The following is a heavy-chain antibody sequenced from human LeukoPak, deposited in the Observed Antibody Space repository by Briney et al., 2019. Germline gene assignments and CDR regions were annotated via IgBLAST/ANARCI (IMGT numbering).Heavy chain of an antibody. Sequence: ASVRVSCKASGYTFTSYGISGVRQAPGQGLEWMGWISAYNGNTIYAQKLQGRVTLTTDTSTSTAYMELRSLRSDDTAVYYCARDDTAMGIDYWGQGTLVTVSS. D-gene: IGHD5-18*01. CDR2: ISAYNGNT. CDR1: GYTFTSYG. V-gene: IGHV1-18*01. J-gene: IGHJ4*02. CDR3: ARDDTAMGIDY.